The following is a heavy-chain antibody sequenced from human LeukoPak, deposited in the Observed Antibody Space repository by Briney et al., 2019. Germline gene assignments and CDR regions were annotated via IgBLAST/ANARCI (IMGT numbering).Heavy chain of an antibody. D-gene: IGHD6-6*01. CDR3: ARDLGGKQLAPLDY. J-gene: IGHJ4*02. CDR2: IKQDGSEK. Sequence: GSLSLSCAASGFTFSSYSMNWVRQAPGKGLEWVANIKQDGSEKYYVDSVKGRFTISRDNAKNSLYLQMNSLRAEDTAVYYCARDLGGKQLAPLDYWGQGTLVTVSS. V-gene: IGHV3-7*01. CDR1: GFTFSSYS.